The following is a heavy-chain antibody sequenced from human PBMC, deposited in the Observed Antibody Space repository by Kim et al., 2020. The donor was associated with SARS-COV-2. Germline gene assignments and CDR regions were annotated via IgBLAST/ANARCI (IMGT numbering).Heavy chain of an antibody. CDR1: GFSFSGDD. D-gene: IGHD3-22*01. CDR3: ARGGTYYYSGSGYFSGTLDS. V-gene: IGHV3-48*03. CDR2: ISRLSSLK. J-gene: IGHJ4*02. Sequence: GGSLRLSCVASGFSFSGDDMNWVRQVPGKGLEWVAHISRLSSLKVYGDSVRGRFTISRDNAKNSLYLEMNSLSDEDTALYYCARGGTYYYSGSGYFSGTLDSWGEGILATVSS.